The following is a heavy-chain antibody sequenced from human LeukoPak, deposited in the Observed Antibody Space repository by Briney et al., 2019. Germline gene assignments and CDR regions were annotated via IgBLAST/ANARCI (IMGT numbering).Heavy chain of an antibody. D-gene: IGHD2-2*01. CDR2: TNPSTGGT. CDR3: ARGGAFCSITTCHEFDH. J-gene: IGHJ4*02. Sequence: GAAVKVSCKTSGYTFTGSNLHWVRQVPGQGLEWMGWTNPSTGGTKSAQQFEGRVTMTRDTSNTTGYLELRSLRLDDTATYYCARGGAFCSITTCHEFDHWGQGTLVIVSS. V-gene: IGHV1-2*02. CDR1: GYTFTGSN.